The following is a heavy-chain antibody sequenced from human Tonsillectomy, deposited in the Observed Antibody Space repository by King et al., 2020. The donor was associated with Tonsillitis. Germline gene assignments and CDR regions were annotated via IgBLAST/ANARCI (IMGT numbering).Heavy chain of an antibody. D-gene: IGHD5-24*01. J-gene: IGHJ4*02. CDR2: ISSSNAYI. CDR1: GFTFSSYS. V-gene: IGHV3-21*01. CDR3: ARARLGGLDGYNCFDY. Sequence: VQLVESGGGLVRPGGSLRLSCAASGFTFSSYSFNWVRQAPGKGLEWVSSISSSNAYIYYADSVKGRFTISRDNAKNSLYLQMTSLRAEDTAVYYCARARLGGLDGYNCFDYWGQGTLVTVSS.